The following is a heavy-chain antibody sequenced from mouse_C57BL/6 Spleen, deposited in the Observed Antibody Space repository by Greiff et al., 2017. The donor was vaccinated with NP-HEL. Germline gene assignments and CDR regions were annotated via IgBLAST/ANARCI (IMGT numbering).Heavy chain of an antibody. CDR3: ASHPITTVVAFYWYFDV. V-gene: IGHV5-6*01. Sequence: EVQLVESGGDLVKPGGSLKLSCAASGFTFSSYGMSWVRQTPDKRLEWVATISSGGSYTYYPDSVKGRFTISRDNAKNTLYLQMSILKSEDTAMYYCASHPITTVVAFYWYFDVWGTGTTVTVSS. D-gene: IGHD1-1*01. CDR2: ISSGGSYT. CDR1: GFTFSSYG. J-gene: IGHJ1*03.